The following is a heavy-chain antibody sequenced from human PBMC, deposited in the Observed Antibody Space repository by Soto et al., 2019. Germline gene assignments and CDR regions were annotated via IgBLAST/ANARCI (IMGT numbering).Heavy chain of an antibody. V-gene: IGHV1-8*01. D-gene: IGHD1-26*01. CDR2: MNPNSGNT. CDR3: TTDPQYSRYRENDY. Sequence: ASVKVSCKASGYTFTSYDINWVRQATGQGLEWMGWMNPNSGNTGYAQKFQGRVTMTRNTSISTAYMELSSLKTEDTAVYYCTTDPQYSRYRENDYWGQGTLVTVPS. CDR1: GYTFTSYD. J-gene: IGHJ4*02.